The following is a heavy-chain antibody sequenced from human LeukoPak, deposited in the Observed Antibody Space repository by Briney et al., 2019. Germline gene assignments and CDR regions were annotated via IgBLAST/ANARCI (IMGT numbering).Heavy chain of an antibody. CDR2: ISGSGGST. V-gene: IGHV3-23*01. D-gene: IGHD3-16*01. J-gene: IGHJ4*02. CDR1: GFTFSSYA. CDR3: ATSYDAPGNM. Sequence: GGSLRLSCAASGFTFSSYAMSWVRQAPGRGLEWVSAISGSGGSTFSADSVKGRFTISRDNSKNTLYLQMNSLRAEDTGVYYCATSYDAPGNMWGQGTLVTVSS.